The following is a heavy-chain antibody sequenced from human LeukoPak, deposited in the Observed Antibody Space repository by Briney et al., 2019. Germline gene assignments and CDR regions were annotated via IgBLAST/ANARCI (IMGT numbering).Heavy chain of an antibody. CDR2: INHSGST. D-gene: IGHD1-26*01. J-gene: IGHJ4*02. V-gene: IGHV4-34*01. CDR1: GGSFSGYY. Sequence: SETLSLTCAVYGGSFSGYYWSWIRQPPGKGLEWIGEINHSGSTNYNPSLKSRVTISVDTSKNQFSLKLSSVTAADTTVYYCARGRSPPRAGARKKYFDYWGLGTLVTVSS. CDR3: ARGRSPPRAGARKKYFDY.